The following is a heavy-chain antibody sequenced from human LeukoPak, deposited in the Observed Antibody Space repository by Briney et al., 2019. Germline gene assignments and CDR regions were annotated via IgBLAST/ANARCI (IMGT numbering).Heavy chain of an antibody. V-gene: IGHV4-39*07. CDR3: ARGYSSGWYRGWFDP. D-gene: IGHD6-19*01. Sequence: SETLSLTCSVSGVSITSTGSYWGWIRQTPGKGLEWIATTFYRGTTYYNPSLKSRVTISIDTSKNHFSLNLSSVTAADTAVYYCARGYSSGWYRGWFDPWGQGTLVIVSS. J-gene: IGHJ5*02. CDR2: TFYRGTT. CDR1: GVSITSTGSY.